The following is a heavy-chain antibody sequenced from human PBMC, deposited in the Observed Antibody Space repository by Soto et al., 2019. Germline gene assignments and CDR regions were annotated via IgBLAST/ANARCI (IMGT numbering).Heavy chain of an antibody. V-gene: IGHV3-30*18. D-gene: IGHD6-19*01. CDR1: GFTFNIYG. CDR2: ISYDGSKE. J-gene: IGHJ6*02. Sequence: QVQLVESGGGVVQPGKSLRLSCAASGFTFNIYGMQWVRQAPGKGLEWVAVISYDGSKEYYGDSVKGRFTISRDNSKNTLYLQMNSVRSEDTAVYYCAKGTDSSGWYPYYYGIDVRVQGTTVTISS. CDR3: AKGTDSSGWYPYYYGIDV.